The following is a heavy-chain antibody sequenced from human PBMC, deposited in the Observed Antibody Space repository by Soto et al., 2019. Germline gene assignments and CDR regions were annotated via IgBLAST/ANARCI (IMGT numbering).Heavy chain of an antibody. D-gene: IGHD3-10*01. Sequence: GGSLRLSCVASGITFGGRAMSWVRQAPGEGLEWVSSITDSGGDAKYADSVRGRFTISRDNSKNTLYLQMSSLRAEDSAVYYCARRSEDPYPGRPIFDLLGPGTLVTVSS. CDR3: ARRSEDPYPGRPIFDL. V-gene: IGHV3-23*01. J-gene: IGHJ4*02. CDR2: ITDSGGDA. CDR1: GITFGGRA.